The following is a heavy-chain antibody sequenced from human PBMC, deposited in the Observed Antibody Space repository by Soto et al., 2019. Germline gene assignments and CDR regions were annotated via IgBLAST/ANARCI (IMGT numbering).Heavy chain of an antibody. Sequence: QVHLVQSGAEGKKPGASVKVSCQASGYAFTTYGITWVRQAPGQGLEWMGWISAHNGNTNYAQKLQGRVTVTRDTSTSTAYMELRSLRSDDTAVYYCARVRYGYYWGQGALVTVSS. V-gene: IGHV1-18*01. J-gene: IGHJ4*02. CDR2: ISAHNGNT. CDR3: ARVRYGYY. CDR1: GYAFTTYG. D-gene: IGHD1-1*01.